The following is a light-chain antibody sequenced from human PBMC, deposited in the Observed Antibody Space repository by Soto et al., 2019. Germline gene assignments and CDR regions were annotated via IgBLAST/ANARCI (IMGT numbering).Light chain of an antibody. V-gene: IGKV1-39*01. CDR1: QSISSY. CDR3: QHSYSNPWT. Sequence: IGITQSLFSRSASDRDRVTNTSMASQSISSYLNWYQQKPGKAPKLLIYAASSLQSGVPSRFSGSGSGTDFTLTISSLQPEDFATYYCQHSYSNPWTFGQGTKVDI. CDR2: AAS. J-gene: IGKJ1*01.